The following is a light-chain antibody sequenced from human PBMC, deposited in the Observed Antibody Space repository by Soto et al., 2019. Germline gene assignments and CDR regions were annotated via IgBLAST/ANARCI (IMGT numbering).Light chain of an antibody. CDR2: GNT. Sequence: QSVLTQPPSVSGAPGQRVTISCTGSSSNIGAGYDVHWYQQLPGTAPKLLIYGNTNRPSGVSDRFSGSKSGNTASLTISGLQAEDEADYYCSLYTSSSTFVFGAGTKVTVL. J-gene: IGLJ1*01. CDR3: SLYTSSSTFV. V-gene: IGLV1-40*01. CDR1: SSNIGAGYD.